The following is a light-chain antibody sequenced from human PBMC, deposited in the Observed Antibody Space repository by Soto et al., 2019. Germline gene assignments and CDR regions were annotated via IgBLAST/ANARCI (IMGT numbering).Light chain of an antibody. CDR1: QSLLHSNGYNY. Sequence: DIVMTQSPLSLPVTPGEPASISCRSSQSLLHSNGYNYLDWYLQKPGQSPQVLIYMGSIRASGVPDRFSGSGSGTDFTLKISRVEAEDVGIYYCMQALQTPLTFGGGTKVEIK. CDR2: MGS. CDR3: MQALQTPLT. V-gene: IGKV2-28*01. J-gene: IGKJ4*01.